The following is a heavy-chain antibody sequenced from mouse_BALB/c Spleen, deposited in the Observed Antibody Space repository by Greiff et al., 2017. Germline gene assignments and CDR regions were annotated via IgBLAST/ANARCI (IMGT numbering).Heavy chain of an antibody. J-gene: IGHJ2*01. CDR3: ASSLYVYFDY. V-gene: IGHV2-9*02. D-gene: IGHD6-2*01. CDR2: IWAGGST. CDR1: GFSLTSYG. Sequence: VKLQESGPGLVAPSQSLSITCTVSGFSLTSYGVHWVRQPPGKGLEWLGVIWAGGSTNYNSALMSRLSISKDNSKSQVFLKMNSLQTDDTAMYYCASSLYVYFDYWGQGTTLTVSS.